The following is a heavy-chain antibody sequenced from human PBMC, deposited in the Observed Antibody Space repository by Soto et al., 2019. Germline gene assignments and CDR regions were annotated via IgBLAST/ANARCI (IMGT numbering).Heavy chain of an antibody. J-gene: IGHJ5*02. V-gene: IGHV4-34*01. CDR1: GGSFSGYY. Sequence: SETLSLTCAGYGGSFSGYYWSWIRQPPWKGLEWIGEINHSGITNYNPSLKSRVTISVDTSKNQFSLKLSSVTAADTAVYYCARFSRIAPSLGAWFDPWGQGTLVSVSS. D-gene: IGHD6-13*01. CDR3: ARFSRIAPSLGAWFDP. CDR2: INHSGIT.